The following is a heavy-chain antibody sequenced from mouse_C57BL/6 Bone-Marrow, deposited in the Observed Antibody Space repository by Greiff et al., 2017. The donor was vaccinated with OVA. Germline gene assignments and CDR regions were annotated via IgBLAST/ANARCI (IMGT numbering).Heavy chain of an antibody. CDR3: ARCTYDYGHCYFDV. Sequence: QVQLQQSGAELARPGASVKLSCKASGYTFTSYGISWVKQRTGQGLEWIGEIYPRSGNTYYNEKFKGKATLTADKSSSTAYMELRSLTSEDSAVYFCARCTYDYGHCYFDVWGTGTTVTVSS. J-gene: IGHJ1*03. CDR2: IYPRSGNT. CDR1: GYTFTSYG. D-gene: IGHD2-4*01. V-gene: IGHV1-81*01.